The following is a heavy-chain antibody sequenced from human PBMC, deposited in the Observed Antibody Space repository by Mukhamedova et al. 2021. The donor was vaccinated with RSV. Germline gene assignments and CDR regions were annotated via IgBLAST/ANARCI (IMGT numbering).Heavy chain of an antibody. CDR2: IFGGGGKT. D-gene: IGHD2-15*01. Sequence: VRQAPGKGLEWVSGIFGGGGKTYYGYSVVGRFSISRDNSKNTLFLQMNSLRADDTAVYYCARRGGGRCYSDEYCDGFDGWGQGTL. V-gene: IGHV3-23*01. CDR3: ARRGGGRCYSDEYCDGFDG. J-gene: IGHJ3*01.